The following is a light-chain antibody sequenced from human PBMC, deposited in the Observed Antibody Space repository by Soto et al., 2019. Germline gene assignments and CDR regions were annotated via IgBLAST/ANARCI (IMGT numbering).Light chain of an antibody. CDR2: GAS. V-gene: IGKV3-15*01. CDR1: QSVGTK. J-gene: IGKJ1*01. Sequence: IVMTQSPATLSVSTGERANLSCRASQSVGTKLAWYQQTPGQAPRLLIYGASNRATGVPARISGSVSGTEFTLTIASLQSEDFAVYYCQQYSSWLWTFGQGTKVEIK. CDR3: QQYSSWLWT.